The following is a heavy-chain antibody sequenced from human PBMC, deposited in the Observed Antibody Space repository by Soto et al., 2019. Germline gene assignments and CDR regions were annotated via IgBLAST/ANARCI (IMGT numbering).Heavy chain of an antibody. Sequence: GGSLRLSCAASGFTFSSYSMNWVRQAPGKGLEWVSYISSSSSTIYYADSVKGRFTISRDNAKNSLYLQMNSLRDEDTAVYYCARDLYVDIVARGGSEREYYYYGTDVWGQGTTVTVSS. V-gene: IGHV3-48*02. J-gene: IGHJ6*02. CDR1: GFTFSSYS. CDR2: ISSSSSTI. CDR3: ARDLYVDIVARGGSEREYYYYGTDV. D-gene: IGHD5-12*01.